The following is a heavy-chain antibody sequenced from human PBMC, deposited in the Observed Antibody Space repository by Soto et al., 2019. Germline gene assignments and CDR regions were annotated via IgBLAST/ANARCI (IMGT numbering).Heavy chain of an antibody. Sequence: GGSLRLSCAASGFTFSNAWMSWVRQAPGKGLEWVGRIKSKTDGGTTDYAAPVKGRFTISRDDSKNTLYLQMNSLKTEDTAVYYCTTYYYDSSGYYSPRTGWGQGTLVTVSS. CDR3: TTYYYDSSGYYSPRTG. V-gene: IGHV3-15*01. J-gene: IGHJ4*02. CDR1: GFTFSNAW. D-gene: IGHD3-22*01. CDR2: IKSKTDGGTT.